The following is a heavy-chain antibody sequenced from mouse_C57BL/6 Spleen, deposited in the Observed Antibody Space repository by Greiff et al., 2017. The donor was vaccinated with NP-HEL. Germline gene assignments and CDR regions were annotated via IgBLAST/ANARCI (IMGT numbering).Heavy chain of an antibody. CDR3: TRYFYGSSYGY. Sequence: QVQLQQSGAELVRPGASVTLSCKASGYTFTDYEMHWVKQTPVHGLEWIGAIDPETGGTAYNQKFKGKAILTADKSSSTAYMELRSLTSEDSAVYYGTRYFYGSSYGYWGQGTTLTVSS. CDR2: IDPETGGT. J-gene: IGHJ2*01. D-gene: IGHD1-1*01. CDR1: GYTFTDYE. V-gene: IGHV1-15*01.